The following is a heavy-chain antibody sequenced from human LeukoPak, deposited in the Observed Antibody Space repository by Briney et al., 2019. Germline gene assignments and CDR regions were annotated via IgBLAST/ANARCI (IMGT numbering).Heavy chain of an antibody. D-gene: IGHD3-10*01. Sequence: SETLSLTCTVSGXSISSYYWSWIRQPPGKGLEWVAYIYCSGSTTYNPYLKRRVTISLDTSKNQSSLKQSSVTAGDTAGVYFASIIVVPGYFDYWGQGTLVTVSS. V-gene: IGHV4-59*01. CDR2: IYCSGST. CDR3: ASIIVVPGYFDY. J-gene: IGHJ4*02. CDR1: GXSISSYY.